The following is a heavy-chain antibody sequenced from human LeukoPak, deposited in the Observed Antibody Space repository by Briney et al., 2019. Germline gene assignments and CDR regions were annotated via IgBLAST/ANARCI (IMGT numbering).Heavy chain of an antibody. CDR2: IWYDGSNK. CDR3: ASFDSRGWYGLLDY. Sequence: GGSLRLSCAASGFTFSSYGMHWVRQAPGKGLEWVAVIWYDGSNKYYADSVKGRFTISRDNSKNTLYLQMNSLRAEDTAVYYCASFDSRGWYGLLDYWGQGTLVTVSS. V-gene: IGHV3-33*01. D-gene: IGHD6-19*01. J-gene: IGHJ4*02. CDR1: GFTFSSYG.